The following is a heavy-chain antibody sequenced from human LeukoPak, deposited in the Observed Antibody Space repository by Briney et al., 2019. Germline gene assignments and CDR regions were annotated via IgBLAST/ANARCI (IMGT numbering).Heavy chain of an antibody. J-gene: IGHJ6*02. V-gene: IGHV1-18*01. CDR3: ARDRASYRGTIFPYYYYGMDV. Sequence: GASVTVSCKASGYTFTTYGISWVRQAPGQGLEWMGWISTYNGNTDYAQKLQGRVTMTTDTSTTTAYMELSSLRSEDTAVYYCARDRASYRGTIFPYYYYGMDVWGQGTTVTVSS. CDR2: ISTYNGNT. D-gene: IGHD3-3*01. CDR1: GYTFTTYG.